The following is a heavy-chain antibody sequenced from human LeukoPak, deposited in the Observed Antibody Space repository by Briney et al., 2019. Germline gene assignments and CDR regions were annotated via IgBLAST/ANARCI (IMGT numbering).Heavy chain of an antibody. CDR3: ARPYLGGYDIGGYYFDY. V-gene: IGHV5-51*01. D-gene: IGHD5-12*01. Sequence: GESLKISCKGSGYSFTSYWIGWVRQMPGKGLEWMGIIYPGDSDTRYSPSFQGQVTISADKSISTAYLQWSSLKASDTAMYYYARPYLGGYDIGGYYFDYWGQGTLVTVSS. J-gene: IGHJ4*02. CDR1: GYSFTSYW. CDR2: IYPGDSDT.